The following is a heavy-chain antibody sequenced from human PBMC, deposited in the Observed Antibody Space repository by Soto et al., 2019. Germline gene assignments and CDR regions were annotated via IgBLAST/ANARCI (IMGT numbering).Heavy chain of an antibody. CDR2: LNPYSGAT. CDR3: ATAKRGTVSLLSA. V-gene: IGHV1-2*02. J-gene: IGHJ5*01. CDR1: GYPFNDNH. D-gene: IGHD4-4*01. Sequence: QVQLVQSGAELRKPGASVKVSCKASGYPFNDNHIHWVRQAPGQGLEWMGWLNPYSGATTYGDNYKGRINLTRDTSRSTSYMELIGLRSDDTAVYYCATAKRGTVSLLSAWGQGTLVTVSS.